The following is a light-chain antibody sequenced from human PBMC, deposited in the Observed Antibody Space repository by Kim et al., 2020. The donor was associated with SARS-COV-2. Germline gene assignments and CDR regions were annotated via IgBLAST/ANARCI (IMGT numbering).Light chain of an antibody. CDR3: HKYNSAPWT. CDR2: AAS. CDR1: QGISNY. J-gene: IGKJ1*01. Sequence: DIQMTQSPSSLSASVGDRVTITCRASQGISNYLAWYQQKPGKVPKVLIYAASTLQSGVPSRFSGSGSGTEFTLTISGLQPEDVATYYCHKYNSAPWTFGQGTKVEIK. V-gene: IGKV1-27*01.